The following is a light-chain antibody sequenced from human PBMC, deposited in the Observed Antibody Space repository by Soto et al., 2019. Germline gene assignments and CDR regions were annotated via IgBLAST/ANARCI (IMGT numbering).Light chain of an antibody. J-gene: IGLJ3*02. CDR3: AAWDDSLSGPV. CDR2: RDD. CDR1: NSNIGNNY. Sequence: QSMLTQPPSASASPGQRVTISCSGTNSNIGNNYVYWYRQLPGTAPKLLIYRDDQRPSGVPDRFSGSKSGTSASLAISGLRSEDEADYYCAAWDDSLSGPVFGGGTKLTVL. V-gene: IGLV1-47*01.